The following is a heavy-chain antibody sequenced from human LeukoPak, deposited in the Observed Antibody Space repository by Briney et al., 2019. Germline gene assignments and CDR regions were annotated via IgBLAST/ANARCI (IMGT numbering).Heavy chain of an antibody. CDR1: GFTFSSYW. D-gene: IGHD2-2*01. CDR3: ARSNIVVVPAAIWFDY. CDR2: IKQDGSEK. J-gene: IGHJ4*02. Sequence: GGSLRLSCAASGFTFSSYWMNWVRQAPGKGLEWVANIKQDGSEKYHVDSVKGRFTISRDNAKNSLYLQMNSLRAEDTAVNYCARSNIVVVPAAIWFDYWGQGTLVTVSS. V-gene: IGHV3-7*03.